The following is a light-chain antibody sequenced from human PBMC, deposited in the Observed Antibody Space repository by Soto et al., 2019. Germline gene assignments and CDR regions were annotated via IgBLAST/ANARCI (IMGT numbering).Light chain of an antibody. Sequence: QSALTQPASVSGSPGQSITISCTGTSSDVGGYNYVSWYQQHPGKAPKLMIYEVSNRPSGVSNRFSGSKSGNTASLTISGXQXXXXXDYYCSSYTSSSTLVFGGGTKLTV. CDR2: EVS. V-gene: IGLV2-14*01. CDR1: SSDVGGYNY. J-gene: IGLJ2*01. CDR3: SSYTSSSTLV.